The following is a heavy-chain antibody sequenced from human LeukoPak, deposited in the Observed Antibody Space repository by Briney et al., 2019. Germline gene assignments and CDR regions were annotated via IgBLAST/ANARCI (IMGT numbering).Heavy chain of an antibody. Sequence: QTLTLTCTFSGFSLSTSGVGVGWIRQPPGKALEWLALIYWNDDKRYSPSLKSRLTITKDTSKNQVVLTMTNMDPVDTATYSCAHTIRGYCSSTSCYTGNWFDPWGQGTLVTVSS. V-gene: IGHV2-5*01. CDR3: AHTIRGYCSSTSCYTGNWFDP. J-gene: IGHJ5*02. CDR2: IYWNDDK. CDR1: GFSLSTSGVG. D-gene: IGHD2-2*02.